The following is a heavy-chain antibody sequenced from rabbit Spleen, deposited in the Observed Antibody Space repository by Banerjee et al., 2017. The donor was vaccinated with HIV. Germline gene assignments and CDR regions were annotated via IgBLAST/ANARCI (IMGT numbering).Heavy chain of an antibody. V-gene: IGHV1S47*01. Sequence: QEQLVESGGGLVQPGGSLKLSCKASGFDFSSYGVSWVRQAPGKGLEWIGYIDPVFDITYYASWVNGRFTISSDSAQNTVFLQMTSLTASDTATYFCGRSSNAGYAGYGYGSNLWGPGTLVTVS. D-gene: IGHD7-1*01. CDR3: GRSSNAGYAGYGYGSNL. CDR2: IDPVFDIT. CDR1: GFDFSSYG. J-gene: IGHJ4*01.